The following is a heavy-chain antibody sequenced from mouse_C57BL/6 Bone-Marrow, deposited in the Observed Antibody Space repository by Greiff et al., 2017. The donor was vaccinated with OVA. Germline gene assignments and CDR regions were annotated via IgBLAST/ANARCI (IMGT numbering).Heavy chain of an antibody. CDR1: GYTFTDYY. D-gene: IGHD3-2*02. CDR3: ARGAQAAYYAMDY. J-gene: IGHJ4*01. V-gene: IGHV1-76*01. CDR2: IYPGSGNT. Sequence: QVQLKQSGAELVRPGASVKLSCKASGYTFTDYYINWVKQRPGQGLEWIARIYPGSGNTYYNEKFKGKATLTAEKSSSTAYMQLSSLTSEDSAVYFCARGAQAAYYAMDYWGQGTSVTVSS.